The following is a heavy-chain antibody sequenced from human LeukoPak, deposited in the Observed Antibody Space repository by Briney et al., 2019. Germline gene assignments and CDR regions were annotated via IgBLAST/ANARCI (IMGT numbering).Heavy chain of an antibody. J-gene: IGHJ5*02. Sequence: GASVKVSCKASGGTFSSCAISWVRQAPGQGLEWMGGIIPIFGTANCAQKFQGRVAITADQSTSTAYLELSSLRSEDTAVYYCARGSLYYYDSSGYPRDRSWFDPWGQGTLVTVSS. D-gene: IGHD3-22*01. V-gene: IGHV1-69*01. CDR2: IIPIFGTA. CDR3: ARGSLYYYDSSGYPRDRSWFDP. CDR1: GGTFSSCA.